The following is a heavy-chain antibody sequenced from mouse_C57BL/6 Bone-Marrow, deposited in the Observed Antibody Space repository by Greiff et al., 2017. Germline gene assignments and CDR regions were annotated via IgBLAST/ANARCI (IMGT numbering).Heavy chain of an antibody. D-gene: IGHD2-4*01. CDR2: IYPGDGDT. CDR3: ARWDDYDDGYYYAMDY. Sequence: FQLQQSGPDLVKPGASVKLSCKASCYAFSLSWLNWVKQRPGQGLEWIGRIYPGDGDTNYNGKFTGEATLTADKSSSTAYMQLSSLTSEYSAVYFCARWDDYDDGYYYAMDYWGQGTSVTVSS. V-gene: IGHV1-82*01. CDR1: CYAFSLSW. J-gene: IGHJ4*01.